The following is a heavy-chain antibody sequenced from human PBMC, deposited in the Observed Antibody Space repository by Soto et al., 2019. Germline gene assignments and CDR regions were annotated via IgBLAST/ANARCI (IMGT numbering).Heavy chain of an antibody. Sequence: QVQLVQSGAEVKKPGASVKVSCKASGYTFTSYAMHWVRQAPGQRLEWMGWINAGNGNTKYSQKFQGRVTITRDTPARAADMELSSLRSEDTAVYYCAGDQEYSYGYNGMDVWGQGTTVTVSS. V-gene: IGHV1-3*01. J-gene: IGHJ6*02. CDR2: INAGNGNT. D-gene: IGHD5-18*01. CDR3: AGDQEYSYGYNGMDV. CDR1: GYTFTSYA.